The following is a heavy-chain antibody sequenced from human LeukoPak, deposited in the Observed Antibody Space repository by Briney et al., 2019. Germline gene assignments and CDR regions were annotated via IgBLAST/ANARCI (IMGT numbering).Heavy chain of an antibody. Sequence: PGGSPRLSCAASGFIFNNYGMSWVRQAPGKGLEWVSGISGSGDSTYNADSVKGRFTISRDNSKNTLYLQMNSLRAVDTAVYYCAKSEAFNPYRSGSIVGYFAYWGQGTLVTVSS. J-gene: IGHJ4*02. CDR3: AKSEAFNPYRSGSIVGYFAY. CDR1: GFIFNNYG. D-gene: IGHD3-10*01. CDR2: ISGSGDST. V-gene: IGHV3-23*01.